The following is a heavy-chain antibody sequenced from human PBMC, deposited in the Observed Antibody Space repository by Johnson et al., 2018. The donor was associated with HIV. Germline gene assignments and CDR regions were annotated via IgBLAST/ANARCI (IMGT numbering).Heavy chain of an antibody. V-gene: IGHV3-23*04. CDR2: ISGCGGST. Sequence: VQLVESGGGLVQPGGSLRLSCAASGFTFSSYAMSWVRQAPGQGLEWVSAISGCGGSTDYADSVKGRFTIHRENSKNTLYLQMNSLRAEDTAVYYCAIDLLYWSSTSCHSYNLDAFDFWGLGTMGTVSS. J-gene: IGHJ3*01. D-gene: IGHD2-2*01. CDR3: AIDLLYWSSTSCHSYNLDAFDF. CDR1: GFTFSSYA.